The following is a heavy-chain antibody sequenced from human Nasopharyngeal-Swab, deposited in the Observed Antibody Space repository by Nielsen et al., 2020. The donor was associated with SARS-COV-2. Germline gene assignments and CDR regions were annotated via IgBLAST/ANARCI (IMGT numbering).Heavy chain of an antibody. V-gene: IGHV7-4-1*02. D-gene: IGHD6-13*01. CDR2: INTNTGNP. J-gene: IGHJ6*02. Sequence: WVRQAPGQGLEWMGWINTNTGNPTYAQGFTGRLVFSLDTSVSTAYLQISSLKAEDTAVYYCARAFVSSWPYYYYYGMDVWGQGTTVTVSS. CDR3: ARAFVSSWPYYYYYGMDV.